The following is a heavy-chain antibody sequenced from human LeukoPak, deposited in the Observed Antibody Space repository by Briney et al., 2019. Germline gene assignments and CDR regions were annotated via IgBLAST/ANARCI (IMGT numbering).Heavy chain of an antibody. CDR1: GFTFSGAW. J-gene: IGHJ4*02. D-gene: IGHD1-26*01. Sequence: PGGSLRLSCTASGFTFSGAWMTWVRQAPGKGLEWVSSISASGVMTYYADSVKGRFTVSRDTSKNSLYLQMSSLTAADTAVYYCAKDRSIGTYYTFDHWGQGTLVTVSS. V-gene: IGHV3-23*01. CDR2: ISASGVMT. CDR3: AKDRSIGTYYTFDH.